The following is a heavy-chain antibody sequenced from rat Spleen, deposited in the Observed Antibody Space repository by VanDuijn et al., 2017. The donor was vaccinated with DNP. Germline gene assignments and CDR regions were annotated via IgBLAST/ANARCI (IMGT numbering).Heavy chain of an antibody. Sequence: EVQLVESGGGLVQPGRSLKLSCAASEITFSDYNMVWVRQAPKKGLEWIATISYDGLSANYRDSVKGRFTISRDNAKSTLYLQLDSLRSEDTATYYCAKPDHWGQGVMVTVSS. V-gene: IGHV5-7*01. CDR1: EITFSDYN. CDR2: ISYDGLSA. J-gene: IGHJ2*01. CDR3: AKPDH.